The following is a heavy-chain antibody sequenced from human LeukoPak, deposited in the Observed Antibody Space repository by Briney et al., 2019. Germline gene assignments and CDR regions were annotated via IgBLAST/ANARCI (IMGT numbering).Heavy chain of an antibody. V-gene: IGHV3-23*01. D-gene: IGHD5-18*01. CDR1: GFTFSSYA. CDR3: AKAILSYGYLDY. J-gene: IGHJ4*02. CDR2: ISGSGGST. Sequence: GGSLRLSCAASGFTFSSYAMSWVRQAPGKGLEWVSAISGSGGSTYYADSVKGRFTISRDNSKNTLYLQMNSLKAEDTAVYYCAKAILSYGYLDYWGQGTLVTVSS.